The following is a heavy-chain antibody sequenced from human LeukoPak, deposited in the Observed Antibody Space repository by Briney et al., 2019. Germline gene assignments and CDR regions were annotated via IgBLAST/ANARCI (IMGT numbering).Heavy chain of an antibody. CDR3: ARLRPLDY. V-gene: IGHV4-34*01. CDR1: GGSFSGYY. CDR2: INHSGST. J-gene: IGHJ4*02. Sequence: SETLSLTCAVYGGSFSGYYWSWIRQPPGKGLEWIGEINHSGSTNYNPSLKSRVTISIDTSKNQFSLKLSSVTAADTAVYYCARLRPLDYWGQGILVTVSS.